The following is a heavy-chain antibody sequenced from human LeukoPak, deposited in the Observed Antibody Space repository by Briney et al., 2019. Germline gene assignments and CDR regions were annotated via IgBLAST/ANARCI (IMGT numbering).Heavy chain of an antibody. CDR2: MYYSGST. J-gene: IGHJ2*01. CDR3: ARGYDGSGYYYRNWYFDL. D-gene: IGHD3-22*01. V-gene: IGHV4-39*07. Sequence: SETLSLTCTVSGGSISSSGYYWGWIRQPPGKGLEWIGSMYYSGSTYYNPSLKSRVTISVDTSKNHFSLKLSSVTAADTAVYYCARGYDGSGYYYRNWYFDLWGRGTLVTVSS. CDR1: GGSISSSGYY.